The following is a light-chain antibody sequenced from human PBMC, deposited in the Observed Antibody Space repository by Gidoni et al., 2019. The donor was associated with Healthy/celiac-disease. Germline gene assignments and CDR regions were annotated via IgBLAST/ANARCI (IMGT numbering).Light chain of an antibody. Sequence: EIVLTPSPATLSVSPAARVTLPCRASQSISSNLAWYQQKPGQAPRHLISDASTRSTGSPARFSGSGSGTEFTLTISSLQSEDFAVYYCQQYNNWPAWTFGQGTKVEIK. CDR3: QQYNNWPAWT. CDR1: QSISSN. V-gene: IGKV3-15*01. J-gene: IGKJ1*01. CDR2: DAS.